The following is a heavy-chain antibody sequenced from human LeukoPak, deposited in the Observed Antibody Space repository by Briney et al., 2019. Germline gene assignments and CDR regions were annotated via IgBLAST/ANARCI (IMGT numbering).Heavy chain of an antibody. CDR1: GYSISSGYY. CDR3: IRVRRKVVKGGFDY. Sequence: SETLSLTCTVSGYSISSGYYWGWIRQPPGKGREWIGRIYHSGSTYYNPSLKSPVTISVDTSKDQFSMKLSSVTAADTAVYYCIRVRRKVVKGGFDYWGQGTLVTVSS. V-gene: IGHV4-38-2*02. CDR2: IYHSGST. J-gene: IGHJ4*02. D-gene: IGHD4-23*01.